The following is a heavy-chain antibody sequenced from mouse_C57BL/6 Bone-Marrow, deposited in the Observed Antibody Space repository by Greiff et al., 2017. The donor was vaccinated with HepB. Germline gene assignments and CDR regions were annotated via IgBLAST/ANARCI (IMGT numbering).Heavy chain of an antibody. CDR2: IWWDDDK. D-gene: IGHD1-1*01. CDR1: GFSLSTFGMG. V-gene: IGHV8-8*01. J-gene: IGHJ2*01. Sequence: QVTLKVSGPGILQPSPTLSLTCSFSGFSLSTFGMGVGWIRQPSGKGLEWLAHIWWDDDKYYNPALKSRLTISKDTSKNQVFLKIANVDTADTATYYCARIAWGQFITTVVGDYWGQGTTLTVSS. CDR3: ARIAWGQFITTVVGDY.